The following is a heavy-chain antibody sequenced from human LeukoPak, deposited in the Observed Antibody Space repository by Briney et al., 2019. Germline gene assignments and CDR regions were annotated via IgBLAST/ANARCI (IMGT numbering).Heavy chain of an antibody. CDR1: GYTFTSYY. CDR3: ARDTHFIVVVVAGAFDI. D-gene: IGHD2-15*01. V-gene: IGHV1-46*01. J-gene: IGHJ3*02. CDR2: INPSGGST. Sequence: EASVKVSCKASGYTFTSYYMHWVRQAPGQGLEWMGIINPSGGSTSYAQKFQGRVTMTRDTSTSTVYMELSSLRSEDTAVYYCARDTHFIVVVVAGAFDIWGQGTMVTVSS.